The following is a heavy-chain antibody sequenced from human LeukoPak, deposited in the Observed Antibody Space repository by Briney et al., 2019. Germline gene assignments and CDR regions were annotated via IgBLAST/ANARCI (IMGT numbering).Heavy chain of an antibody. Sequence: GGSLRLSCAASGFSFSNYNMNWVRQGPGKGLEWISYVTTSSSAIYYADSVKGGFTISRDNAKSSLYLQMDSLRDEDTAVYYCARDGGGTGGTYHHTFDLWGQGTMVTVSS. J-gene: IGHJ3*01. CDR3: ARDGGGTGGTYHHTFDL. V-gene: IGHV3-48*02. D-gene: IGHD1-26*01. CDR1: GFSFSNYN. CDR2: VTTSSSAI.